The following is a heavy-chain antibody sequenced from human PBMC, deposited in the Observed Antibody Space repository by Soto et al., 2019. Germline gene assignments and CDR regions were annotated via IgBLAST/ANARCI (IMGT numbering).Heavy chain of an antibody. J-gene: IGHJ5*02. CDR1: GGYIRSSGDY. CDR3: ARHEFDYYDYVWGSYRYIGYNWFDP. D-gene: IGHD3-16*02. Sequence: ASETLCLTCTVSGGYIRSSGDYWGWIRQPPGKGLEWIGSIYYSGSTYYNPSLKSRVTISVDTSKNQFSLKLSSVTAADTAVYYCARHEFDYYDYVWGSYRYIGYNWFDPWGQGTLVTVSS. V-gene: IGHV4-39*01. CDR2: IYYSGST.